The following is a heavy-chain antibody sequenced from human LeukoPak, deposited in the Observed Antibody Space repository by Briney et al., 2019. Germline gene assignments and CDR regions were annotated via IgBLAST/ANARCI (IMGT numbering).Heavy chain of an antibody. CDR2: ISSNGGST. J-gene: IGHJ3*02. V-gene: IGHV3-64*01. D-gene: IGHD2-2*01. CDR1: GFTFSSYA. CDR3: AREADEYCSSTSCSHAFDI. Sequence: GGSLRLSCAASGFTFSSYAMHWVRQAPGKGLEYVSAISSNGGSTNYANSVKGRFTISRDNSKNTLYLQMGSLRAEDMAVYYCAREADEYCSSTSCSHAFDIWGQGTMVTVSS.